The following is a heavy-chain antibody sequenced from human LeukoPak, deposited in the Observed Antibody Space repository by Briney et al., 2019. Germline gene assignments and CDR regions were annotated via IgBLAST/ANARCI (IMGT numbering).Heavy chain of an antibody. CDR3: AKLGFGYCTNGVCSTWAEYFQH. J-gene: IGHJ1*01. CDR2: ISYDGSNK. Sequence: GGSLRLSCAASGFTFSSYGMHWVRQAPGRGLEWVAVISYDGSNKYYADSVKGRFTISRDNSKNTLYLQMNSLRAEDTAVYYCAKLGFGYCTNGVCSTWAEYFQHWGQGTLVTVSS. D-gene: IGHD2-8*01. CDR1: GFTFSSYG. V-gene: IGHV3-30*18.